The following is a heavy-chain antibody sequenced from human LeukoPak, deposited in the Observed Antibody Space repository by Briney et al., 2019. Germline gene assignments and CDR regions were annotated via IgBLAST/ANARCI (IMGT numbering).Heavy chain of an antibody. D-gene: IGHD6-19*01. CDR1: GGSISSTSYY. Sequence: KTSETLSLTCTVSGGSISSTSYYWGWIRQPPGKGLEWIGSLYYSGSTYYNPSLQSRVTISVDTSKNQLSLKLSSVTAADTALYCCARHVDSSGWYTFFDFWGRGTLVTVSS. V-gene: IGHV4-39*01. CDR2: LYYSGST. J-gene: IGHJ4*02. CDR3: ARHVDSSGWYTFFDF.